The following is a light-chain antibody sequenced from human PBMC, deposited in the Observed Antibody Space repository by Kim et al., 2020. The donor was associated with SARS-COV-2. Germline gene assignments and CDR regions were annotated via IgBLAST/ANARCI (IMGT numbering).Light chain of an antibody. V-gene: IGLV2-11*01. Sequence: GQSVTISCTGTGSDVGGYNYVSWYQQHPGKAPTVMIYDVNKRRPGVPDRFSGSKSGNTASLTISGLQADDEADYYCCSYAGTYSWVFGGGTQLSVL. CDR2: DVN. CDR1: GSDVGGYNY. CDR3: CSYAGTYSWV. J-gene: IGLJ3*02.